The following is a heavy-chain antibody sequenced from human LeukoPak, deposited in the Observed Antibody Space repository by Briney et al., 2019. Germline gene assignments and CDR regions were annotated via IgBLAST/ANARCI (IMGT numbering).Heavy chain of an antibody. CDR3: ASSTYSGSHWDAFDI. J-gene: IGHJ3*02. CDR1: GFTFSSYW. V-gene: IGHV3-74*03. CDR2: IDSFGSSA. Sequence: GGSLRLSCAASGFTFSSYWMHWVRQAPGKGLVWVSRIDSFGSSAAYAESVKGRFTVSRDNAKNTLYLQMNRLRAEDAAVYYCASSTYSGSHWDAFDIWGQGTMVTVSS. D-gene: IGHD1-26*01.